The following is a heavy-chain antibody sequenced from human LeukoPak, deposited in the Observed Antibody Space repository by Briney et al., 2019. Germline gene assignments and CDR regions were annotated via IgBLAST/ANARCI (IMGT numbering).Heavy chain of an antibody. CDR2: LSGSTGST. CDR1: GFTFSSYA. V-gene: IGHV3-23*01. CDR3: AKGREMATITDFDY. Sequence: GVSLRLSCAASGFTFSSYAMSWVRQTPGKGLEWVSSLSGSTGSTYYADSVKGRFTISRDKSENTLYLQMNSLGAEDTAVYYCAKGREMATITDFDYWGQGILVTVSS. D-gene: IGHD5-24*01. J-gene: IGHJ4*02.